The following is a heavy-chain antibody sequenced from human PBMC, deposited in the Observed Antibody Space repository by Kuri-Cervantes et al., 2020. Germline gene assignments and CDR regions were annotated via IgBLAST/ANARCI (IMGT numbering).Heavy chain of an antibody. CDR3: ARWMVRAGGWFDP. CDR1: GYTFTSYD. J-gene: IGHJ5*02. Sequence: ASVKVSCKASGYTFTSYDINWVRQATGQGLEWMGWMNPNSGNTGYAQKFQGRVTMTRNTSPPPPYLEPSSLRSEDTAVYYCARWMVRAGGWFDPWGQGTLVTVSS. D-gene: IGHD3-10*01. V-gene: IGHV1-8*01. CDR2: MNPNSGNT.